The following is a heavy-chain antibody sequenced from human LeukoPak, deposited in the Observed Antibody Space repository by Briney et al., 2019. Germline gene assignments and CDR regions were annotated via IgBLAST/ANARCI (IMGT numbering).Heavy chain of an antibody. CDR1: GFIFSRDS. CDR2: INGGGSPI. D-gene: IGHD3-16*01. Sequence: GGSLRLSCAASGFIFSRDSMNWVRQAPGKGLEWVAYINGGGSPIYYADSVRGRFTISRDNSKNTLYLQMNSLRAEDTAVYYCAKGMNPLPSYDDYWGQGTLVTVSS. V-gene: IGHV3-48*01. CDR3: AKGMNPLPSYDDY. J-gene: IGHJ4*02.